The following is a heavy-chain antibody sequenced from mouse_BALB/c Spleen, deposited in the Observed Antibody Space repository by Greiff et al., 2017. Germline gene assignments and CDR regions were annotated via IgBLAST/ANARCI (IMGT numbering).Heavy chain of an antibody. V-gene: IGHV5-6-2*01. Sequence: EVMLVESGGGLVKLGGSLKLSCAASGFTFSSYYMSWVRQTPEKRLELVAAINSNGGSTYYPDTVKGRFTISRDNAKNTLYLQMSSLKSEDTALYYCARRGTGTGAMDYWGQGTSVTVSS. D-gene: IGHD4-1*01. CDR3: ARRGTGTGAMDY. CDR2: INSNGGST. CDR1: GFTFSSYY. J-gene: IGHJ4*01.